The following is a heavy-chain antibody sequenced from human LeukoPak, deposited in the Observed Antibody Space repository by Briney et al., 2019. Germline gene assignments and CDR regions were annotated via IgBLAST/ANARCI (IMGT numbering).Heavy chain of an antibody. Sequence: GSLRLSCAASGFTVSSNYMSWVRQAPGKGLEWVSVIYSGGSTYYADSVKGRFTISRDNSKNTLYLQMNSLRAEDTAVYYCARVNWNHGGVDYWGQGTLVTVSS. V-gene: IGHV3-53*01. CDR2: IYSGGST. J-gene: IGHJ4*02. CDR3: ARVNWNHGGVDY. D-gene: IGHD1-14*01. CDR1: GFTVSSNY.